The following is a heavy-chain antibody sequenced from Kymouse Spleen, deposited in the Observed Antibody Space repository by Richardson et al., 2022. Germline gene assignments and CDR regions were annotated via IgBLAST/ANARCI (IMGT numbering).Heavy chain of an antibody. CDR2: INPNSGGT. D-gene: IGHD3-10*01. J-gene: IGHJ5*02. CDR1: GYTFTGYY. Sequence: QVQLVQSGAEVKKPGASVKVSCKASGYTFTGYYMHWVRQAPGQGLEWMGWINPNSGGTNYAQKFQGWVTMTRDTSISTAYMELSRLRSDDTAVYYCARNYYGSGTRGNWFDPWGQGTLVTVSS. CDR3: ARNYYGSGTRGNWFDP. V-gene: IGHV1-2*04.